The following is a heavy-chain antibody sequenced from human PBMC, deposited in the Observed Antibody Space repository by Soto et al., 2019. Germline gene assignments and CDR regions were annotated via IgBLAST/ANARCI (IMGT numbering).Heavy chain of an antibody. CDR2: INHSGST. J-gene: IGHJ5*02. D-gene: IGHD5-18*01. V-gene: IGHV4-34*01. CDR1: GGSFSDYY. CDR3: ARGADTAMVRGYNWFDP. Sequence: SETLSLTCAIYGGSFSDYYWSWIRQPPGKGLEWIGEINHSGSTNYNPSLKSRVTMSVDTSKNQFSLRLNSVTAADTAVYYCARGADTAMVRGYNWFDPWGQGTLVTVSS.